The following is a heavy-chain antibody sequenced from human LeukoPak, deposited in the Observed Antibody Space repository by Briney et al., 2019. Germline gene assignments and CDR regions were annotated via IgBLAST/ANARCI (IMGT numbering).Heavy chain of an antibody. CDR1: GYSFTSYW. J-gene: IGHJ4*02. D-gene: IGHD5-18*01. CDR3: VRHNNYALDY. CDR2: IFPGNSDT. V-gene: IGHV5-51*01. Sequence: AESLKISCEGSGYSFTSYWIGWARQMPGEGLEWMAIIFPGNSDTIYSPSFQGQVTISADKSISTAYLQWRCLNASDTAMYYCVRHNNYALDYWGQGTLVTVSS.